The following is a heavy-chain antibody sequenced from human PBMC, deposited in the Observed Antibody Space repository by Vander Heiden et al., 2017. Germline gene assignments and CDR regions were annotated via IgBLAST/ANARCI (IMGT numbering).Heavy chain of an antibody. J-gene: IGHJ4*02. CDR1: GFTFRDYA. Sequence: EVQLAESGGGVARPGESLKLSCAASGFTFRDYAMTWVRQVPGRVLEWVSNINGPGGSTDYAASVRGRFTISRDNARNSLYLQMNSLSAEDTAFYYCARRSTMATLEGFDFWGQGTLVTVSS. CDR2: INGPGGST. V-gene: IGHV3-20*04. CDR3: ARRSTMATLEGFDF. D-gene: IGHD5-12*01.